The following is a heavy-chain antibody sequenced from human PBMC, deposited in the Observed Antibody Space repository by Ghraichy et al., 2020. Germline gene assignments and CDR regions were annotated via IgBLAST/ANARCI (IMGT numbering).Heavy chain of an antibody. D-gene: IGHD2-21*02. CDR2: IYSGGST. CDR1: GFTVSSNY. J-gene: IGHJ4*02. V-gene: IGHV3-66*02. Sequence: GGSLRLSCAASGFTVSSNYMSWVRQAPGKGLEWVSVIYSGGSTYYADSVKGRFTISRDNSKNTLYLQMNSLRAEDTAVYYCARELAYCGGDCYSYFDYWGQGTLVTVSS. CDR3: ARELAYCGGDCYSYFDY.